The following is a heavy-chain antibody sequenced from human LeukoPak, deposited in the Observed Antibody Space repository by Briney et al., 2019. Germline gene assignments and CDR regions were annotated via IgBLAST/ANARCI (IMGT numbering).Heavy chain of an antibody. V-gene: IGHV3-23*01. Sequence: GGTLRLSCAASGFTFNTYGMNWVRQAPGKGLEWVSAISGSGGSTYYADSVKGRFTISRDNSKNTLYLQMHSLRAEDTAVYYCAGRGSGSYFDYWGQGTLVTVSS. CDR2: ISGSGGST. CDR1: GFTFNTYG. CDR3: AGRGSGSYFDY. D-gene: IGHD3-10*01. J-gene: IGHJ4*02.